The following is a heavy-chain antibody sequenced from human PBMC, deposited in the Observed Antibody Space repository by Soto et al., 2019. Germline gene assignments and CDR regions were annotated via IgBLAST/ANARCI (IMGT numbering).Heavy chain of an antibody. Sequence: QITLKESGPTLVDPTEALALTCSFSGFSLTTSPVGVGWFRQPPGKALEWLAVIYWDNDKRYNPSLKSRITITKDSSRNEVALTMADMEPKDTATYFCAHRLGGSSWNDGYFDFRAQGFLVTVS. D-gene: IGHD1-1*01. J-gene: IGHJ4*02. CDR1: GFSLTTSPVG. CDR3: AHRLGGSSWNDGYFDF. CDR2: IYWDNDK. V-gene: IGHV2-5*02.